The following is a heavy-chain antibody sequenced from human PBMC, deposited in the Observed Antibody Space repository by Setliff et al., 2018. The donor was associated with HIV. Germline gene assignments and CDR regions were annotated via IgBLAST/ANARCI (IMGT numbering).Heavy chain of an antibody. V-gene: IGHV4-4*07. CDR1: GGSINSYY. CDR2: IYASGST. J-gene: IGHJ3*02. CDR3: ARENYDTSGYGAFDI. D-gene: IGHD3-22*01. Sequence: SETLSLTCTVSGGSINSYYWSWIRQPAGKGLEWNGRIYASGSTSYNPSLKSRITMSVDMSKSRFSLKVISVTAADTAVYYCARENYDTSGYGAFDIWGQGTMVTVSS.